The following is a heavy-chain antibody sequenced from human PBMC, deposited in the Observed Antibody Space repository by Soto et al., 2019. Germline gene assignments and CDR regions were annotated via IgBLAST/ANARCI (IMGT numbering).Heavy chain of an antibody. CDR2: VYYSGST. Sequence: PSETLSLTCTVSGGSISSYYWSWIRQPPGKGLEWIGYVYYSGSTNYNPSPKNRVTISVDTSKNQFSLKLSSVSAADTAVYYCARGRDTAMVPYYFDYWGQGTLVTSPQ. J-gene: IGHJ4*02. D-gene: IGHD5-18*01. CDR3: ARGRDTAMVPYYFDY. V-gene: IGHV4-59*01. CDR1: GGSISSYY.